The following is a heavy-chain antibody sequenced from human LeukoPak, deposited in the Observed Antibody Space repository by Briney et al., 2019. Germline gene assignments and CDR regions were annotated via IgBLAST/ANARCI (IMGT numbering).Heavy chain of an antibody. CDR1: GGSFSGYY. D-gene: IGHD3-22*01. Sequence: SETLCLTCAVYGGSFSGYYWSWIRQPPGKGLEWIGEINHSGSTNYNPSLKSRVTISVDTSKNQFSLKLSSVTAADTAVYYCARGQPRFMSSGYYLKGYYFDYWGQGTLVTVSS. CDR2: INHSGST. CDR3: ARGQPRFMSSGYYLKGYYFDY. J-gene: IGHJ4*02. V-gene: IGHV4-34*01.